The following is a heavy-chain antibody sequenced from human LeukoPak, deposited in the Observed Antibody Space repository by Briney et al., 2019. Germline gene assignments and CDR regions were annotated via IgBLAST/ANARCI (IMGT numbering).Heavy chain of an antibody. V-gene: IGHV3-74*01. Sequence: GGSLRLSCAASGFTFRTYWMHWVRQVPGKGLVWVSRMNTDGRNIGYADSVRGRFTISRDNAKNTLYLQMNSLRAEDTAVYYCARENWHLDNWGQGTLVTVSS. J-gene: IGHJ4*02. CDR3: ARENWHLDN. CDR1: GFTFRTYW. CDR2: MNTDGRNI. D-gene: IGHD1-1*01.